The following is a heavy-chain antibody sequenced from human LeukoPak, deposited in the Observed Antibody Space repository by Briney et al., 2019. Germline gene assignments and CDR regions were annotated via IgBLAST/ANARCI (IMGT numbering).Heavy chain of an antibody. V-gene: IGHV4-30-2*01. CDR3: ARMYSSSWNPFDY. D-gene: IGHD6-13*01. CDR1: GGSISSGGYS. Sequence: PSETLSLTCAVSGGSISSGGYSWSWIRQPPGKGLEWIGYFYHSGSTNYNPSLKSRVTISVDTSKNQFSLKLSSVTAADTAVYYCARMYSSSWNPFDYWGQGTLVTVSS. J-gene: IGHJ4*02. CDR2: FYHSGST.